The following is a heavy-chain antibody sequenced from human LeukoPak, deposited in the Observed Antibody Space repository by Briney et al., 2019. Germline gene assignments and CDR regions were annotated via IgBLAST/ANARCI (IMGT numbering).Heavy chain of an antibody. CDR2: INHSGST. CDR3: ARQRHYYGSGTLDY. D-gene: IGHD3-10*01. J-gene: IGHJ4*02. V-gene: IGHV4-34*01. Sequence: PSETLSLTCAVYGGSFSGYYWSWIRQPPGKGLEWIGEINHSGSTNYNPSLKSRVTISVDTSKNQFSLKLSSVTAADTAVYYCARQRHYYGSGTLDYWGQGTLVTVSS. CDR1: GGSFSGYY.